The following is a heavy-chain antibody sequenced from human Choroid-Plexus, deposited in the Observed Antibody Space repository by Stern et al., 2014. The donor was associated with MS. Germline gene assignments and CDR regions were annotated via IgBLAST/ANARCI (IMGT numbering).Heavy chain of an antibody. CDR1: GFSFSSFG. CDR2: ISYDGSK. V-gene: IGHV3-30*18. Sequence: DQLVESGGGVVKPGRPLRLSCAASGFSFSSFGMPWVRQARGKGLEWVALISYDGSKDYADSVKGRFAISRDNSKNTLYLQMNSLRAEDTAVYYCAKDRQYLTFFFDFWGQGSLVTVSS. J-gene: IGHJ4*02. D-gene: IGHD2/OR15-2a*01. CDR3: AKDRQYLTFFFDF.